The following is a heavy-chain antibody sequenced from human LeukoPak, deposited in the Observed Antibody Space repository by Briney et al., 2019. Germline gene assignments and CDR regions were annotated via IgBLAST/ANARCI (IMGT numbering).Heavy chain of an antibody. CDR1: GGSISSYH. CDR3: ARGYSYDNTIDY. J-gene: IGHJ4*02. D-gene: IGHD5-18*01. CDR2: IYYSGST. Sequence: SETLSLTCTVSGGSISSYHGTWIRQPPGKGLEWIGSIYYSGSTYYNPSLKSRVTISVDTSKNQFSLKLSSVTAADTAVYYCARGYSYDNTIDYWGQGTLVTVSS. V-gene: IGHV4-59*12.